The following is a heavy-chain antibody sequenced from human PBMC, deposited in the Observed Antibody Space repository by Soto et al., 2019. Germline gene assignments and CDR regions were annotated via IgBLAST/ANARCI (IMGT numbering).Heavy chain of an antibody. D-gene: IGHD3-10*01. V-gene: IGHV3-30*02. J-gene: IGHJ4*02. CDR2: IWYDGSNK. CDR1: GFTFSSHG. CDR3: AKDPAGTGNADY. Sequence: QPGGSLRLSCAASGFTFSSHGMHWVRQAPGRGLEWVAVIWYDGSNKYYADSVKGRFTISRDNSKNTLYLQMNSLRAEDTAVYYWAKDPAGTGNADYWGQGTLVTVSS.